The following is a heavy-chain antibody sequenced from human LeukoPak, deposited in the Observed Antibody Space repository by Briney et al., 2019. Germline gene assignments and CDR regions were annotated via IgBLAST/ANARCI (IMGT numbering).Heavy chain of an antibody. CDR1: GGSISSGGYY. CDR2: IYYSGST. V-gene: IGHV4-31*03. J-gene: IGHJ4*02. Sequence: SETLSLTCTVSGGSISSGGYYWSWLRQHPGKGLEWIGYIYYSGSTYYNPSLKSRVTISVDTSKNQFSLKLSSVTAADTAVYYCARGIQLWSKFDYWGQGTLVIVSS. D-gene: IGHD5-18*01. CDR3: ARGIQLWSKFDY.